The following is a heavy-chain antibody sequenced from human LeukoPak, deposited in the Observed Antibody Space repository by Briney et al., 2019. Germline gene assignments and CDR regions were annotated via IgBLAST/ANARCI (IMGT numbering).Heavy chain of an antibody. CDR1: GFTFSSYA. CDR3: AKDTHTNYDSSGYPVFDY. J-gene: IGHJ4*02. CDR2: ISGSGGST. D-gene: IGHD3-22*01. Sequence: PGGSLRLSCAASGFTFSSYAMSWVRQAPGKGLEWVSAISGSGGSTYYADSVKGRFTISRDNSKNTLYLQMNSLRAEDTAVYYCAKDTHTNYDSSGYPVFDYWGQGTLVTVSS. V-gene: IGHV3-23*01.